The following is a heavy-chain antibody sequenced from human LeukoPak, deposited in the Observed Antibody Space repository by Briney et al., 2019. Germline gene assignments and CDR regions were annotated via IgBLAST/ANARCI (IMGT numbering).Heavy chain of an antibody. Sequence: GGSLGLSCAASGFTVSSNYMSWVRQAPGKGLEWVSVIYSGGSTYYADSVKDRFTISRDNSKDTLYLQMNSLRAEDTAVYFCAKEPFIVVPAGLPGDYFDYWGPGTLVTVSS. D-gene: IGHD2-2*02. V-gene: IGHV3-53*01. CDR1: GFTVSSNY. J-gene: IGHJ4*02. CDR3: AKEPFIVVPAGLPGDYFDY. CDR2: IYSGGST.